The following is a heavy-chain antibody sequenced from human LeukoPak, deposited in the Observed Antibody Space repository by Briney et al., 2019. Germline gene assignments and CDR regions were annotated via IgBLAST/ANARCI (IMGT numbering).Heavy chain of an antibody. V-gene: IGHV3-48*01. J-gene: IGHJ4*02. CDR3: ATSGNYYMGY. Sequence: GGSLRLSCAVSGFTFSTYNMNWVRQAPGQGLDWVSYISSSGGSIYYADSVKGRFTISRDNAKNSLFLQMNSLRAEDTGVYYCATSGNYYMGYWGQGTLVTVSS. CDR2: ISSSGGSI. D-gene: IGHD1-26*01. CDR1: GFTFSTYN.